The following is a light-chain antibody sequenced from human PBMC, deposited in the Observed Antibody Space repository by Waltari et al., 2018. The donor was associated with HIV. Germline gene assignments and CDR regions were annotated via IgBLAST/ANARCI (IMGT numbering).Light chain of an antibody. CDR3: SSYSRGALL. V-gene: IGLV2-14*01. Sequence: QSVLTQPASVSGSPGPPLTLSCTGTSTHIGSYNYFSWDHHSPDKAPKLIIYAVSYRPSGVSSRFSGSKSGNTASLTISGLQTEDEAYYHCSSYSRGALLFGGGTKVTVL. CDR2: AVS. J-gene: IGLJ2*01. CDR1: STHIGSYNY.